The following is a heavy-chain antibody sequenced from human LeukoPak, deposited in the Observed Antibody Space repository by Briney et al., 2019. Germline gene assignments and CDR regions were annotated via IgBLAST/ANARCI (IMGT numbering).Heavy chain of an antibody. CDR3: ARDGFYGDYQSPFDY. CDR1: GGSISSSSYY. Sequence: PSETLSLTCTVSGGSISSSSYYWGWIRQPPGKGLEWIGSIYYSGSTYYNPSLKSRVTISVDTSKNQFSLKLSSVTAADTAVYYCARDGFYGDYQSPFDYWGQGTLVTVSP. D-gene: IGHD4-17*01. CDR2: IYYSGST. V-gene: IGHV4-39*07. J-gene: IGHJ4*02.